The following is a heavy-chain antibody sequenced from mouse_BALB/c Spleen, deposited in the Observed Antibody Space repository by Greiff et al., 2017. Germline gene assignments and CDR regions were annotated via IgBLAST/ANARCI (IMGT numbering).Heavy chain of an antibody. J-gene: IGHJ3*01. CDR2: ISTYYGDA. V-gene: IGHV1S137*01. CDR1: GYTFTDYA. CDR3: ARGGLRPAWFAY. Sequence: VQLQQSGAELVRPGVSVKISCKGSGYTFTDYAMHWVKQSHAKSLEWIGVISTYYGDASYNQKFKGKATMTVDKSSSTAYMELARLTSEDSAIYYGARGGLRPAWFAYWGQGTLVTVSA. D-gene: IGHD2-4*01.